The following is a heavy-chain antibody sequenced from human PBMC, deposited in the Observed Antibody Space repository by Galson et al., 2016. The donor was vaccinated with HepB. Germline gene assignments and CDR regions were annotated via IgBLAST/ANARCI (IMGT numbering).Heavy chain of an antibody. V-gene: IGHV3-21*01. D-gene: IGHD4-23*01. J-gene: IGHJ5*02. Sequence: SLRLSCAASGFTFSNYSMNWVRQAPGKGLEWVSSISSSGSYIYYADSLKGRFTISRDNAKNSVYLQMNSLRVDDTAVYYCARDRQRWCGGNSCYSVAVGGFDPWGQGTLVTVSS. CDR2: ISSSGSYI. CDR3: ARDRQRWCGGNSCYSVAVGGFDP. CDR1: GFTFSNYS.